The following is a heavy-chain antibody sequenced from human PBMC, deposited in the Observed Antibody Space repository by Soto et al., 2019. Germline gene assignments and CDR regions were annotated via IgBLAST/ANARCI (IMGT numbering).Heavy chain of an antibody. CDR3: ARVGRDGYNGEFDY. J-gene: IGHJ4*02. Sequence: SETLSLTCAVSGGSISSSNWWSWVRQPPGKGLEWIGEIYHSGSTNYNPSLKSRVTISVDKSKNQFSLKLSSVTAADTAVYYCARVGRDGYNGEFDYWGQGTLVTVSS. CDR1: GGSISSSNW. CDR2: IYHSGST. D-gene: IGHD5-12*01. V-gene: IGHV4-4*02.